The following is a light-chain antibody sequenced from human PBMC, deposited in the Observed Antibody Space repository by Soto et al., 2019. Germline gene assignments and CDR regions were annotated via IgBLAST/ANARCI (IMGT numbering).Light chain of an antibody. CDR2: DDS. V-gene: IGLV3-21*02. Sequence: ELTQPPSVSVAPGQTARITCEGDHIQTKSVHWYQQKPGQAPVLVVYDDSDRPSGIPERFSGSNSGNTATLTISRVEAGDEADYYCQVWDSSSDHPVVFGGGTKVTVL. CDR1: HIQTKS. CDR3: QVWDSSSDHPVV. J-gene: IGLJ3*02.